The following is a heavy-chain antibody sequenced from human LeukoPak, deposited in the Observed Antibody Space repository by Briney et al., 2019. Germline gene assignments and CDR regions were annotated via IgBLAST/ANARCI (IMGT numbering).Heavy chain of an antibody. CDR3: ARKNDLFNAAFDI. J-gene: IGHJ3*02. CDR2: TYTDVNT. V-gene: IGHV3-53*01. Sequence: GGSLRLSCAASGFTLSRSYMSWVRQAPGKGLEWVSITYTDVNTNYADSVKGRFTISKDNSQNTLSLQMNSLRAEDTAVYYCARKNDLFNAAFDIWGQGTVVTVSS. CDR1: GFTLSRSY. D-gene: IGHD1-1*01.